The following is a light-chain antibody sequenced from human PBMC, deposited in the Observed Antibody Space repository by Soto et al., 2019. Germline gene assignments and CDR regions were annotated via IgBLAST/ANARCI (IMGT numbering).Light chain of an antibody. CDR1: SSNIGSNT. V-gene: IGLV1-44*01. CDR2: SNN. J-gene: IGLJ3*02. Sequence: QSVLTQPTSASATPGQRVTISCSGSSSNIGSNTVNWYQQLPGTAPKLLIYSNNQRPSGVPDRFSGSKSGTSASLAISGLQSEDEADYYCAAWDDSLNGVVFGGGTKLTVL. CDR3: AAWDDSLNGVV.